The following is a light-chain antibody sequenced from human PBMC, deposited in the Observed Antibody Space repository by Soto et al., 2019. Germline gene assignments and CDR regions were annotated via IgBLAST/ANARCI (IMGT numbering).Light chain of an antibody. J-gene: IGLJ3*02. CDR1: SGSIGSNY. CDR3: QSYEGTSWV. CDR2: EDN. V-gene: IGLV6-57*04. Sequence: NFMLTQPHSVSESPGKTVTISCTRCSGSIGSNYVQWYQQRPGSAPTTVIYEDNQRPSGVPDRFSGSIDSYSNSASLALSGLKTEAEDDYYCQSYEGTSWVFGGGTKLTVL.